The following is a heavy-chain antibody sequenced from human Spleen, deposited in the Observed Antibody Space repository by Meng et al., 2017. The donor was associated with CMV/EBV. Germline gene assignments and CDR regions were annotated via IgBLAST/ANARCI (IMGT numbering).Heavy chain of an antibody. J-gene: IGHJ2*01. CDR1: GGCNRISDYY. Sequence: QVPGRSSGPGLGKLSHTPSPTVTVSGGCNRISDYYWIWIRQPPGKGLEWTGDIYGSGGTYYYPSLMCRVTISVDTSKNQFSLKLSSVTASNTAVYYYARSTYYYDCSGQRGRYFDLWGRGTLVTVSS. D-gene: IGHD3-22*01. CDR3: ARSTYYYDCSGQRGRYFDL. CDR2: IYGSGGT. V-gene: IGHV4-30-4*08.